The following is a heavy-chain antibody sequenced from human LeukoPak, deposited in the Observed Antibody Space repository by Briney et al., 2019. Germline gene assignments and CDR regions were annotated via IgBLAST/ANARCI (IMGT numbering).Heavy chain of an antibody. Sequence: PGGSLRLSCAASGFTFSSYWMHWVRQAPGKGLVWVSAISGSGGSTYYADSVKGRFTISRDNSKNTLYLQMNSLRAEDTAVYYCAKSLALQLPPPINAFDIWGQGTMVTVSS. CDR3: AKSLALQLPPPINAFDI. V-gene: IGHV3-23*01. J-gene: IGHJ3*02. CDR1: GFTFSSYW. CDR2: ISGSGGST. D-gene: IGHD2-2*01.